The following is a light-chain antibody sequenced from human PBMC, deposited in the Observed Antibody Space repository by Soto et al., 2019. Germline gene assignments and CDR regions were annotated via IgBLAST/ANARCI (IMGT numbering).Light chain of an antibody. V-gene: IGLV2-23*02. J-gene: IGLJ2*01. CDR3: CSYAGSSTFV. CDR1: SSDVGSYNF. CDR2: EVT. Sequence: QSVLTQPASVSGSPGQSITISCTGTSSDVGSYNFVSWYQQHPGKAPKFMIYEVTKRPSGVSSRFSGSKSGNTASLAISGLQAEDEADYYCCSYAGSSTFVFGGGTKLTVL.